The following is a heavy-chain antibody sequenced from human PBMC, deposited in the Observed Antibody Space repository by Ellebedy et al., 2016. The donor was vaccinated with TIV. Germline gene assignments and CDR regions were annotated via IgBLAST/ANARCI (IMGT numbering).Heavy chain of an antibody. CDR2: IRGRDGRT. CDR3: LPHDGLGY. Sequence: PGGSLRLSCAASGFTFANYAMTWVRQVPGKGLEWFSSIRGRDGRTSYTDSAKGRFTISRDNAKNSLFLQMNSLRADDTAVYYCLPHDGLGYWGQGTLVTVSS. D-gene: IGHD1-1*01. V-gene: IGHV3-23*01. J-gene: IGHJ4*02. CDR1: GFTFANYA.